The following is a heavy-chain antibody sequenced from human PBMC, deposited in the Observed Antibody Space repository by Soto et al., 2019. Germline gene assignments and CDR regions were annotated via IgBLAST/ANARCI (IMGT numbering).Heavy chain of an antibody. CDR3: ARVGYADYYDSSGPINYFDY. CDR1: GGSISSGGYS. V-gene: IGHV4-30-2*01. CDR2: IYHSGST. J-gene: IGHJ4*02. D-gene: IGHD3-22*01. Sequence: SETLSLTCAVSGGSISSGGYSWSWIRQPPGKGLEWIGYIYHSGSTYYNTSLKSRVTISVDRSKNQFSLKLSSVTAADTAVYYCARVGYADYYDSSGPINYFDYWGQGTLVTVS.